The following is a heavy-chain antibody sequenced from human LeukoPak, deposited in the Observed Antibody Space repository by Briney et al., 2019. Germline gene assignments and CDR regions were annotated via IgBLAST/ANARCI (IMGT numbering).Heavy chain of an antibody. Sequence: QPGGSLRLSCAASGFPFSSYAMNLVRQAPGKGLEWVSYISSSGSTIYYADSVKGRFTISRDNAKNSLYLQMNSLRAEDTAVYYCAELGITMIGGVWGKGTTVTISS. CDR2: ISSSGSTI. D-gene: IGHD3-10*02. CDR1: GFPFSSYA. V-gene: IGHV3-48*03. CDR3: AELGITMIGGV. J-gene: IGHJ6*04.